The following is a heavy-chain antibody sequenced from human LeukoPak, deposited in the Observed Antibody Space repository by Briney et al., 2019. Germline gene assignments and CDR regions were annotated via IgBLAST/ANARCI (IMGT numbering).Heavy chain of an antibody. CDR3: ARETDYCSSTSCPFDY. Sequence: ASVKVSCKASGYTFTSYYMRWVRQAPGQGLEWMGIINPSGGSTSYAQKFQGRVTMTRDTSTSTVYMELSSLRSEDTAVYYCARETDYCSSTSCPFDYWGQGTLVTVSS. CDR1: GYTFTSYY. D-gene: IGHD2-2*01. V-gene: IGHV1-46*01. J-gene: IGHJ4*02. CDR2: INPSGGST.